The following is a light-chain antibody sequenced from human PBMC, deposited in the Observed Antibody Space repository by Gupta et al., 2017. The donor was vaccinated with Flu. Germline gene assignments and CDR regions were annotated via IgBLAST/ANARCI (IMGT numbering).Light chain of an antibody. J-gene: IGKJ2*01. V-gene: IGKV1-12*01. CDR2: SAS. CDR1: RGIATW. Sequence: SVSASVGDRVTITCRASRGIATWLAWYQQRPGKAPKLLIFSASSLGSGVPPRFSGRGSGTEFTLTISSLQPEDCATYYCQQADSFPRTFGQGTKVEI. CDR3: QQADSFPRT.